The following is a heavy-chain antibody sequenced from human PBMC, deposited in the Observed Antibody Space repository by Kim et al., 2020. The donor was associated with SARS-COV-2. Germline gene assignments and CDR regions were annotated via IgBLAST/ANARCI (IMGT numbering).Heavy chain of an antibody. Sequence: ASVKVSCKASGYTFTSYGISWVRQAPGQGLEWMGWISAYNGNTNYAQKLQGRVTMTTDTSTSTAYMELRSLRSDDTAVYYCARVGDIAAAGFYYYYYGMDVWGQGTTVTVSS. CDR3: ARVGDIAAAGFYYYYYGMDV. J-gene: IGHJ6*02. V-gene: IGHV1-18*01. CDR2: ISAYNGNT. CDR1: GYTFTSYG. D-gene: IGHD6-13*01.